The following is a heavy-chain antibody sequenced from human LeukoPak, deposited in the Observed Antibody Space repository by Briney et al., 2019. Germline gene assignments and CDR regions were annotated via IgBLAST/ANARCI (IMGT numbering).Heavy chain of an antibody. CDR2: IYYSGST. V-gene: IGHV4-59*08. CDR3: ARLASGSYGPLTPFDY. D-gene: IGHD1-26*01. CDR1: GGSISSYY. Sequence: SETLSLTCTVSGGSISSYYWSWIRQPPGKGLEWIGYIYYSGSTNYNPSLKSRVTISVDTSKNQFSLRLSSVTAADTAVYYSARLASGSYGPLTPFDYWGQGTLVTVSS. J-gene: IGHJ4*02.